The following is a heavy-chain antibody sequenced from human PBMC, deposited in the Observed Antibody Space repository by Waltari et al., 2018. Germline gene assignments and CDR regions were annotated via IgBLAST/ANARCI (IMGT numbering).Heavy chain of an antibody. V-gene: IGHV4-34*01. Sequence: QVQLQQWGAGLVRPSETLSLTCAVYGGSFSDDYWSWIRKSRGKGREWLGEVNRRGSSIYKTSLKGRLRRSLETSQNKLSLRLSSVTAADTGLYYGARRVTMTKNFGEKIKQSYPYMDVWGAGTTVIVSS. CDR1: GGSFSDDY. CDR2: VNRRGSS. D-gene: IGHD4-17*01. J-gene: IGHJ6*03. CDR3: ARRVTMTKNFGEKIKQSYPYMDV.